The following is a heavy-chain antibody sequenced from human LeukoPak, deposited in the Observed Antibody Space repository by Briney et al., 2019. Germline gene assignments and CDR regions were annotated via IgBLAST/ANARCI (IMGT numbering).Heavy chain of an antibody. Sequence: PGGSLRLSCAASGFTVSSNYMSWVRQAPGKGLEWVSAISGSGSTHYADSVKGRFTISRDNSKNTLDLQRNSLRDEDTAVYYCARDPSDGTKAFDDWGQGTLVTVSS. CDR2: ISGSGST. CDR3: ARDPSDGTKAFDD. V-gene: IGHV3-53*01. CDR1: GFTVSSNY. J-gene: IGHJ4*02.